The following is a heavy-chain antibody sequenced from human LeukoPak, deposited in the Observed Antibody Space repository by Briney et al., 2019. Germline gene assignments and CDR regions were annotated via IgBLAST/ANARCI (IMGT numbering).Heavy chain of an antibody. CDR2: IYYSGST. D-gene: IGHD6-13*01. J-gene: IGHJ5*02. CDR1: GGSISSYY. Sequence: KPSETLSLTCTVSGGSISSYYWNWIRQPPGKGLEWIGYIYYSGSTNYNPSLKSRVTISVDTSKNQFSLKLSSVTAADTAVYYCARAGGSSWYGPVGFDPWGQGTLVTVSS. V-gene: IGHV4-59*01. CDR3: ARAGGSSWYGPVGFDP.